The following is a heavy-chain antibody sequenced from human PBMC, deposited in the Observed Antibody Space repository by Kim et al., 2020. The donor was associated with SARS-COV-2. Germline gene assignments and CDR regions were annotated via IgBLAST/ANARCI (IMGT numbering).Heavy chain of an antibody. CDR3: ARRQMIVTDY. D-gene: IGHD3-22*01. CDR2: ST. J-gene: IGHJ4*02. Sequence: STYYNPSLKSRVTISVDTSKNQFSLKLSSVTAADTAVYYCARRQMIVTDYWGQGTLVTVSS. V-gene: IGHV4-39*01.